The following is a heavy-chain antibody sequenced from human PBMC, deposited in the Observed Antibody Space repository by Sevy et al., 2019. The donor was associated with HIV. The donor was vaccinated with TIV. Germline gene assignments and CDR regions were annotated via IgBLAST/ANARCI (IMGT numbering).Heavy chain of an antibody. Sequence: GGSLRLSCAASGFTFSSYWMHWVRQAPGKGLLWVSLINGGGGSANYADSVKGRFIISRDNAKNTFYLQMNSLRAEDTAMYYCARAYAHYGDSIGFYYGMDVWGQGITVTVSS. CDR3: ARAYAHYGDSIGFYYGMDV. CDR1: GFTFSSYW. D-gene: IGHD4-17*01. J-gene: IGHJ6*02. CDR2: INGGGGSA. V-gene: IGHV3-74*01.